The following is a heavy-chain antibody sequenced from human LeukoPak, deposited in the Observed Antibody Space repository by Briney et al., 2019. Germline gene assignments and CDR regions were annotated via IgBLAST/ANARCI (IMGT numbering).Heavy chain of an antibody. V-gene: IGHV1-8*03. J-gene: IGHJ6*03. D-gene: IGHD1-26*01. CDR3: ARASGVYYYYYYMDV. CDR1: GYTFTSHD. Sequence: EASVKVSCKASGYTFTSHDINWVRQATGQGLEWMGWMNPNSGNTGYAQKFQGRVTITRNTSISTAYMELSSLRSEDTAVYYCARASGVYYYYYYMDVWGKGTTVTVSS. CDR2: MNPNSGNT.